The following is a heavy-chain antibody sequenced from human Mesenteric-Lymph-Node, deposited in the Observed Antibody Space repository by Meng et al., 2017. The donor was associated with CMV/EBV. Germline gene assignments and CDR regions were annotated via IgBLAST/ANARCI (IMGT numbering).Heavy chain of an antibody. Sequence: GGSLRLSCAASGFTFDDYAMHWVRQAPGKGLEWVSGISWNSGSIGYADSVKGRFTISRDNSKNTLYLQMNSLRAEDTAVYYCAYYSSGYYYDPPYFDYWGQGTLVTVSS. D-gene: IGHD3-22*01. J-gene: IGHJ4*02. CDR1: GFTFDDYA. CDR3: AYYSSGYYYDPPYFDY. CDR2: ISWNSGSI. V-gene: IGHV3-9*01.